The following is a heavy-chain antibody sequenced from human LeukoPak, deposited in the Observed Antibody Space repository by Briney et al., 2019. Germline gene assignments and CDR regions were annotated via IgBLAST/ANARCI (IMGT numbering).Heavy chain of an antibody. D-gene: IGHD3-22*01. V-gene: IGHV4-59*01. CDR3: ARSYYYDSSGYSFYYYYYMDV. CDR1: GGSTSSYY. J-gene: IGHJ6*03. CDR2: IYYSGST. Sequence: SETLSLTCTVSGGSTSSYYWSWIRQPPGKGLEWIGYIYYSGSTNYNPSLKSRVTISVDTSKNQFSLKLSSVTAADTAVYYCARSYYYDSSGYSFYYYYYMDVWGKGTTVTISS.